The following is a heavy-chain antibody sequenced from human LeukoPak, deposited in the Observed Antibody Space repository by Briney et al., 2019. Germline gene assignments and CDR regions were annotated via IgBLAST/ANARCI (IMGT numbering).Heavy chain of an antibody. D-gene: IGHD1-26*01. CDR3: SYYWQY. J-gene: IGHJ4*02. CDR1: ELIFTAFC. Sequence: GGSLRLSCVVSELIFTAFCMTWVRHSRGRGLQWVATIKKDGSEQYYVDSVKGRFTISRDNAENTLSLHMNSLYFCSRGGRYTSYYWQYWGLGTLVTVSS. V-gene: IGHV3-7*01. CDR2: IKKDGSEQ.